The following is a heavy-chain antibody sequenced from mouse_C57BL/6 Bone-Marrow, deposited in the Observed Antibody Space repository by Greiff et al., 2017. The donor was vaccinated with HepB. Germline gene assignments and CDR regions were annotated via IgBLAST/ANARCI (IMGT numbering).Heavy chain of an antibody. Sequence: EVNVVESGGGLVQSGRSLRLSCATSGFTFSDFYMEWVRQAPGKGLEWIAASRNKANDYTTEYSASVKGRFIVSRDTSQSILYLQMNALRAEDTAIYYCARSYSNYDYFDYWGQGTTLTVSS. J-gene: IGHJ2*01. V-gene: IGHV7-1*01. D-gene: IGHD2-5*01. CDR1: GFTFSDFY. CDR2: SRNKANDYTT. CDR3: ARSYSNYDYFDY.